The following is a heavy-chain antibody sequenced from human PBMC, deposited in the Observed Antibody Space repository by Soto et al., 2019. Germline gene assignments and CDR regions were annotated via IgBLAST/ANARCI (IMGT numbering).Heavy chain of an antibody. Sequence: EKQLVESGGALAQPGGSLRRSCVGSGFTFSIYALTWVRQAPGKGLEWVSLITNNGDTTFFGDSVKGRVSISRDNSKNTLYLQLGTLRAEDTAVYYCAMSAGYGGAFDVWGQGTMVAVSS. CDR3: AMSAGYGGAFDV. V-gene: IGHV3-23*04. CDR1: GFTFSIYA. J-gene: IGHJ3*01. CDR2: ITNNGDTT. D-gene: IGHD5-12*01.